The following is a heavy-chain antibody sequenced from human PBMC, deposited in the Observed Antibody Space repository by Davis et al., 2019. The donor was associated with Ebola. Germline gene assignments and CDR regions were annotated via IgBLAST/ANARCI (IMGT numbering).Heavy chain of an antibody. Sequence: SETLSLTCAVYGGSLSGYYWSWIRQPPGKGLEWIGYIYYSGSTNYNPSLKSRVTISVDTSKNQFSLKLSSVTAADTAVYYCARGNYGDYIVLYYYNMDVWGQGTTVTVSS. V-gene: IGHV4-59*01. CDR3: ARGNYGDYIVLYYYNMDV. J-gene: IGHJ6*02. CDR2: IYYSGST. CDR1: GGSLSGYY. D-gene: IGHD4-17*01.